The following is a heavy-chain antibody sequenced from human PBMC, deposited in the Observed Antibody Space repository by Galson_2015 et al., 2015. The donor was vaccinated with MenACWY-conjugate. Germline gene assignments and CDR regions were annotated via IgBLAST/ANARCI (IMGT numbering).Heavy chain of an antibody. J-gene: IGHJ4*02. V-gene: IGHV3-23*01. Sequence: LRLSCAASGFSFSSYAMGWVRQAPGKGLEWVSAIIASGATAYYADSVKGRFTISRDNSKNTLYLQMNSLGAEDTAVYYCTKVLWTAFSRYFDSWGQGTLVTVS. CDR1: GFSFSSYA. CDR3: TKVLWTAFSRYFDS. CDR2: IIASGATA. D-gene: IGHD3/OR15-3a*01.